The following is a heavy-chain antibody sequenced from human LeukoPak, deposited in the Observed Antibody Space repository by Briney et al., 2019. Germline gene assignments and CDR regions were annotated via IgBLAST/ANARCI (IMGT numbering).Heavy chain of an antibody. CDR3: ARESGSSSWYFDL. J-gene: IGHJ2*01. CDR1: GFTFSSYA. D-gene: IGHD6-13*01. CDR2: ISYDGSNK. V-gene: IGHV3-30*14. Sequence: PGRTLRLPCAASGFTFSSYAMHWVRQAPGKGLEWVAVISYDGSNKYYADSVKGRFTISRDNSKNTLYLQMNSLRAEDTAVYYCARESGSSSWYFDLWGRGTLVTVSS.